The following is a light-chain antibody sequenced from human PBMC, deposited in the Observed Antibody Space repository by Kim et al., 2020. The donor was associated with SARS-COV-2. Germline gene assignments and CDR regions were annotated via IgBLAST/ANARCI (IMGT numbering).Light chain of an antibody. Sequence: GQRVTISCSGSSSNIGSNTVNWYQQLPGTAPKLLIYSNNQRPSEVPDRFSGSKSGTSASLAIGGLQSEDEADYYCATWDDSLNGVVFGGGTQLTVL. J-gene: IGLJ2*01. CDR1: SSNIGSNT. CDR2: SNN. V-gene: IGLV1-44*01. CDR3: ATWDDSLNGVV.